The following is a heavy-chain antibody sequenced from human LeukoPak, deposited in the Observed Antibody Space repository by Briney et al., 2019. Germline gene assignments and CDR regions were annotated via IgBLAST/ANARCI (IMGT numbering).Heavy chain of an antibody. D-gene: IGHD3-10*01. Sequence: GGSLTLSCAASGFIFSNYEMNWVRQAPGKGLEWVSYISSNGAAVYYADSVQGRFTVSRDNTKNSLYLQMNRLTDEDTAVYYCARDPTYHYGSGTYSHYYGMDVWGQGTTVTVSS. CDR1: GFIFSNYE. J-gene: IGHJ6*02. CDR2: ISSNGAAV. V-gene: IGHV3-48*03. CDR3: ARDPTYHYGSGTYSHYYGMDV.